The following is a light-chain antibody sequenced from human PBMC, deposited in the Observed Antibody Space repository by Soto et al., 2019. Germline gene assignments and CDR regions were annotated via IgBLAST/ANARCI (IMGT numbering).Light chain of an antibody. CDR3: CSNGGASTTYV. Sequence: QSALTQPAAGSGSPGKSITLSCTGTSSDVGNYNLVSWYQQHPGKAPKLMIYEVNKRPSGVSNRFSGSKSGNTASLTISGLQAEDEADYYCCSNGGASTTYVFGPGTKVTVL. CDR2: EVN. J-gene: IGLJ1*01. CDR1: SSDVGNYNL. V-gene: IGLV2-23*02.